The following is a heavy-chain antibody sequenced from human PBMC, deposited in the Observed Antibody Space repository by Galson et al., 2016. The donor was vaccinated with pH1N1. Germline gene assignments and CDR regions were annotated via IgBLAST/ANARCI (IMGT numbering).Heavy chain of an antibody. CDR3: ARPDCVDVDLDDWYFDL. CDR1: GGSISSSNFY. D-gene: IGHD2-21*02. J-gene: IGHJ2*01. Sequence: ETLSLTCTVSGGSISSSNFYLGWIRQPPGKGLEWIGSIYYGESTHYNPSHKSRVTMSVDTSKNQFSLKLSSVTAADTAVYYCARPDCVDVDLDDWYFDLWGRSTLVTVSS. V-gene: IGHV4-39*01. CDR2: IYYGEST.